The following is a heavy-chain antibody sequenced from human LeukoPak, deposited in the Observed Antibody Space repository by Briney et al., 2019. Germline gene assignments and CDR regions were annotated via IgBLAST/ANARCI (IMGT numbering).Heavy chain of an antibody. CDR1: GYTFTSYG. CDR2: ISAYNGNT. J-gene: IGHJ4*02. D-gene: IGHD3-16*01. V-gene: IGHV1-18*01. Sequence: ASVKASCKASGYTFTSYGISWVRRAPGQGLEWMGWISAYNGNTNYAQKLQGRVTMTTDTSTSTAYMELRSLRSDDTAVYYCARGNLTYYDYVFTLDYWGQGTLVTVSS. CDR3: ARGNLTYYDYVFTLDY.